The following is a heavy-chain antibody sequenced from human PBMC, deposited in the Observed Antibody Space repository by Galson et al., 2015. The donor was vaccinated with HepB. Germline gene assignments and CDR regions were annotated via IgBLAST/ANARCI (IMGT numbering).Heavy chain of an antibody. Sequence: SLRLSCAASGFTFSSYSLNWVRQAPGKGLEWVSSISSSSSYIYYADSVKGRFTISRDNAKNSLYLQMNSLRAEDTAVYYCARDMPAVVPAALRRNNWSDPWGQGTLVSVSS. CDR1: GFTFSSYS. CDR2: ISSSSSYI. V-gene: IGHV3-21*01. J-gene: IGHJ5*02. D-gene: IGHD2-2*01. CDR3: ARDMPAVVPAALRRNNWSDP.